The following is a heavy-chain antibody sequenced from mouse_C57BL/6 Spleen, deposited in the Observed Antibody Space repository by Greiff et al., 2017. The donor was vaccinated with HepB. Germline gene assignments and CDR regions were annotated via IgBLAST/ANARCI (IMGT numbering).Heavy chain of an antibody. J-gene: IGHJ1*03. CDR3: ARGTVADYYGSSSEWYFDV. D-gene: IGHD1-1*01. Sequence: VQLQQSGAELVKPGASVKISCKASGYAFSSYWMNWVKQRPGKGLEWIGQIYPGDGDTNYNGKFKGKATLTADKSSTTAYLQLSSLTSEDSAVYFGARGTVADYYGSSSEWYFDVWGTGTTVTVSS. CDR2: IYPGDGDT. CDR1: GYAFSSYW. V-gene: IGHV1-80*01.